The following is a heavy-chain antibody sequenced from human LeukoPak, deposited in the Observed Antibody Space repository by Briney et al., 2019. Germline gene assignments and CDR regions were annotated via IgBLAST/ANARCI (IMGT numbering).Heavy chain of an antibody. V-gene: IGHV3-23*01. J-gene: IGHJ4*02. CDR3: ARYRYYYDSSGYYPKGYFDY. Sequence: GGSLRLSCAASGFTFSSYAMSWVRQAPGKGLEWVSSISGSGATTYYADSVKGRFTISRDNSKNTLYLQMNSLRAEDTAVYYCARYRYYYDSSGYYPKGYFDYWGQGTLVTVSS. CDR1: GFTFSSYA. CDR2: ISGSGATT. D-gene: IGHD3-22*01.